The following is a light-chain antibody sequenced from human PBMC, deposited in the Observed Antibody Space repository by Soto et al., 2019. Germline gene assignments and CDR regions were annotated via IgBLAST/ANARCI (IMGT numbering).Light chain of an antibody. V-gene: IGLV4-69*01. Sequence: QLVLTQSPSASASLGASVKLTCTLSSGHSNYAIAWHQQQPEKGPRYLMQLNNDGSHIKGDGIPGRFSGSSSGAERYLTISSLQSEDEADYYCQTWGTGIQVFGGGTQLTVL. CDR3: QTWGTGIQV. CDR1: SGHSNYA. CDR2: LNNDGSH. J-gene: IGLJ3*02.